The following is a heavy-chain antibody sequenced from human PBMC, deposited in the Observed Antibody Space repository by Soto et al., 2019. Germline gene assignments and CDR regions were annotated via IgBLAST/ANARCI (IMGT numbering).Heavy chain of an antibody. CDR2: IYYSGST. J-gene: IGHJ5*02. D-gene: IGHD3-10*01. V-gene: IGHV4-30-4*01. CDR1: GGSISSGDYY. Sequence: SDTLSLTCTVSGGSISSGDYYWSWIRQPPGKGLEWIGYIYYSGSTYYNPSLKSRVTMSLDTSKNQFSLKLSSVTAADTAVYYCARVGFTMVRGVMRNWFDPWGQGTLVTVSS. CDR3: ARVGFTMVRGVMRNWFDP.